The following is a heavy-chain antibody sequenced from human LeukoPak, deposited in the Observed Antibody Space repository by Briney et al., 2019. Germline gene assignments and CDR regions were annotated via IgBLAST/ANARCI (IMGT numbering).Heavy chain of an antibody. V-gene: IGHV4-34*01. Sequence: SETLSLTCAVYGGSFSGYYWSWIRQPPGKGLEWIGEINHSGSTNYNPSLKSRVTISVDTSKNQFSLKLSSVTAADTAVYYCARVTTVVTSYFDYWGQGTLVTVSS. CDR2: INHSGST. CDR1: GGSFSGYY. J-gene: IGHJ4*02. CDR3: ARVTTVVTSYFDY. D-gene: IGHD4-17*01.